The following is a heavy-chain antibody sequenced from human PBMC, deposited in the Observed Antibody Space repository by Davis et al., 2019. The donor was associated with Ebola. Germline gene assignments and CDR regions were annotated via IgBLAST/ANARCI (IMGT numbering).Heavy chain of an antibody. D-gene: IGHD4-17*01. Sequence: GESLKISCKGSGYSFTSYWISWVRQMPGKGLEWMGRIDPSDSYTNYSPSFQGHVTISADKSISTAYLQWSSLKASDTAMYYCARHFRMTTNAFDYWGQGTLVTVSS. CDR1: GYSFTSYW. V-gene: IGHV5-10-1*01. J-gene: IGHJ4*02. CDR2: IDPSDSYT. CDR3: ARHFRMTTNAFDY.